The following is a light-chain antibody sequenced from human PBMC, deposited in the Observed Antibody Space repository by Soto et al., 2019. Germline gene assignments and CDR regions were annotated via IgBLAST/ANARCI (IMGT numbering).Light chain of an antibody. Sequence: EIVMTQSPGTLSVSPGERVTLSCRASQSVGNNLAWHQQKPGQAPRLLIYGASTRATGFPARFSGSGSGTEFTLTISSLQSEDFAVYYCQQYHHWPPITFGQGTRLEIK. J-gene: IGKJ5*01. V-gene: IGKV3-15*01. CDR1: QSVGNN. CDR2: GAS. CDR3: QQYHHWPPIT.